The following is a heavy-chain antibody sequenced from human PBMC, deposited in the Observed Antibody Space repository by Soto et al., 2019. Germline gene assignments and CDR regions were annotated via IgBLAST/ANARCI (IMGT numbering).Heavy chain of an antibody. V-gene: IGHV4-4*02. CDR2: IYHSGST. CDR3: ARVHYYDSSGYYAFDY. Sequence: SETLSLTCAVSGGSISSSNWWSWVRQPPGKGLEWIGEIYHSGSTNYNPSLKSRVTISVDKSKNQFSLKLSSVTATDTAVYYCARVHYYDSSGYYAFDYWGQGTLVTVSS. J-gene: IGHJ4*02. D-gene: IGHD3-22*01. CDR1: GGSISSSNW.